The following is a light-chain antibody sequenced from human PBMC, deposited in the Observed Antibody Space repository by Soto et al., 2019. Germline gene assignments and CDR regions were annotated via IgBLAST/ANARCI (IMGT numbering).Light chain of an antibody. Sequence: QSALTQPPSASGSPGQSVAISCSGTSSDVGGYNYVSWYQQHPGKAPKLMIYDVNQRPSGVPDRFSGSKSGNTASLTISGLQADDEADYYCISYAGSNISAFGTGTKVTVL. V-gene: IGLV2-8*01. CDR3: ISYAGSNISA. CDR2: DVN. J-gene: IGLJ1*01. CDR1: SSDVGGYNY.